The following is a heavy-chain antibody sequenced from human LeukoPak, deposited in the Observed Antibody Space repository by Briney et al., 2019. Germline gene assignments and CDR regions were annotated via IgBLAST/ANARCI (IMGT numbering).Heavy chain of an antibody. V-gene: IGHV3-7*03. CDR1: GFTFFRSW. J-gene: IGHJ4*02. CDR3: ARDEDHAAAY. Sequence: PGGSLRLSCAASGFTFFRSWMSWVCQAPGKGLEWVANINQDGSEKYYVDSVKGRFTISRDNAKNSLYLQMNSLRADDTAVYYCARDEDHAAAYWGQGTLVTISS. CDR2: INQDGSEK. D-gene: IGHD2-15*01.